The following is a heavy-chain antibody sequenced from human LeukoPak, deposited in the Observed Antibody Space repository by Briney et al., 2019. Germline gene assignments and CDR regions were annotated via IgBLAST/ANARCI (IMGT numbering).Heavy chain of an antibody. CDR2: IYPRDGST. CDR3: ARDQEGFDY. V-gene: IGHV1-46*01. CDR1: GYTFTSNY. Sequence: ASVKVPCKASGYTFTSNYIHWVRQAPGQGLEWMGMIYPRDGSTSYAQKFQGRVTVTRDTSTSTVHMEPCGLRSEDTAVYYCARDQEGFDYWGQGTLVTVSS. J-gene: IGHJ4*02.